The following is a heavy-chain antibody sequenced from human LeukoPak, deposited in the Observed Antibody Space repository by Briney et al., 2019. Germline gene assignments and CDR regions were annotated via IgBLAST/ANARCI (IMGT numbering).Heavy chain of an antibody. Sequence: SETLSLTCTVPGGSISSYYWSWIRQPPGKGLEWIGYIYYSGSTNYNPSLKSRVTISVDTSKNQFSLKLSSVTAADTAVYYCARGLLYDFWSGYADAFDIRGQGTMVTVSS. CDR1: GGSISSYY. V-gene: IGHV4-59*01. CDR3: ARGLLYDFWSGYADAFDI. CDR2: IYYSGST. D-gene: IGHD3-3*01. J-gene: IGHJ3*02.